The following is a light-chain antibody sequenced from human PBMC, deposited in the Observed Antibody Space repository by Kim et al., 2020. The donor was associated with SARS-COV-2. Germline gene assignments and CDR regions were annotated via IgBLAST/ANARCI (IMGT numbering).Light chain of an antibody. J-gene: IGKJ4*01. V-gene: IGKV3-20*01. CDR3: QQYGSSPNT. CDR2: GAS. CDR1: QSVSSSY. Sequence: LSPGESATLSCRASQSVSSSYLAWYQQNPGPAPRLLIYGASSRATGIPDRFSGSGSGTDFTLTISRLEPEDFAVYYCQQYGSSPNTFGGGTKLEI.